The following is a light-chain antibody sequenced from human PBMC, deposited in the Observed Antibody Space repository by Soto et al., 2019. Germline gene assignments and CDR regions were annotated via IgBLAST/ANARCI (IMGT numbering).Light chain of an antibody. V-gene: IGKV3-11*01. CDR1: QSVNTN. J-gene: IGKJ5*01. CDR3: QQRSNWPPIT. Sequence: EIVVTQSPATLSVSPGERATLSCRASQSVNTNFAWYQQKPGQAPRLLIYDASNRATGIPARFSGSGSGTDFTLTISRLEPEDFAVYYCQQRSNWPPITFGQGTRLEIK. CDR2: DAS.